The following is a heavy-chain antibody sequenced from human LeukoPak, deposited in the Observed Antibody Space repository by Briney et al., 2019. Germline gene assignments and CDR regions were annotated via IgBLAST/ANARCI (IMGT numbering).Heavy chain of an antibody. CDR2: INPNSGGT. CDR3: ARDSDYGDGFDP. D-gene: IGHD4-17*01. CDR1: GYTFTGYY. Sequence: ASVKVSCKASGYTFTGYYMHWVRQAPGQGLEWMGWINPNSGGTNYAQKFQGRVTMTRDTSISTAYMELSRLRSDDTAMYYCARDSDYGDGFDPWGQGTLVTVSS. J-gene: IGHJ5*02. V-gene: IGHV1-2*02.